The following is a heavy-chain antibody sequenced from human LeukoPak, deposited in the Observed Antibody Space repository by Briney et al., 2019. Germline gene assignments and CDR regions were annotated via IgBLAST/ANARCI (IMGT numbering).Heavy chain of an antibody. CDR3: ARADYVWGSYRYPATFDY. V-gene: IGHV3-30*03. D-gene: IGHD3-16*02. CDR1: GFTFSSYG. Sequence: GGSLRLSCAASGFTFSSYGMNWVRQAPGKGLEWVAVISYDGSNKYYADSVKGRFTISRDNSKNTLYLQMNSLRAEDTAVYYCARADYVWGSYRYPATFDYWGQGTLVTVSS. J-gene: IGHJ4*02. CDR2: ISYDGSNK.